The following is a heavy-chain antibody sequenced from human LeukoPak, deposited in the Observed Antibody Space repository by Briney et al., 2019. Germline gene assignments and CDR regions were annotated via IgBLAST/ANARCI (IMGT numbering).Heavy chain of an antibody. CDR1: GGTFSSYA. V-gene: IGHV1-69*04. J-gene: IGHJ4*02. D-gene: IGHD5-12*01. CDR3: ARDSGDIVAIELDY. Sequence: ASVKVSCKASGGTFSSYAISWVRQAPGQGLEWMRRIIPILGIANYAQKFQGRVTITADKSTSTAYMELSSLRSEDTAVYYCARDSGDIVAIELDYWGQGTLVTVSS. CDR2: IIPILGIA.